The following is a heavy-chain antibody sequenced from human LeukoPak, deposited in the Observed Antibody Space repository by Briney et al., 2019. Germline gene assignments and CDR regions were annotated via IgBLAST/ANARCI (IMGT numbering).Heavy chain of an antibody. J-gene: IGHJ6*02. V-gene: IGHV3-48*03. Sequence: GGSLRLSCAASGFTFSSYEMNWVRQAPGKGLEWVSYISSSGSTIYYADSVKGRFTISRDNAKNSLYLQMNSLRAEDTAVYYCAREGTSLVNSNYYYGMDVWGQGTTVTDSS. CDR2: ISSSGSTI. CDR3: AREGTSLVNSNYYYGMDV. D-gene: IGHD2/OR15-2a*01. CDR1: GFTFSSYE.